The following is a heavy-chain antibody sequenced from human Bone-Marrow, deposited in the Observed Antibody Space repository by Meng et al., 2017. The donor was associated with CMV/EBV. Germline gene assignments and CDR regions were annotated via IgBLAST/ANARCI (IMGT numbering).Heavy chain of an antibody. Sequence: GESLKISCVASGFTFSSYNMNWVRQAPGKGLEWVSVIYSGGSTYYADSVKGRFTISRDNSKNTLYLQMNSLKTEDTAVYYCASSPRVEYYYDSSGYPADYWGEGTLVTVSS. D-gene: IGHD3-22*01. V-gene: IGHV3-53*01. J-gene: IGHJ4*02. CDR1: GFTFSSYN. CDR3: ASSPRVEYYYDSSGYPADY. CDR2: IYSGGST.